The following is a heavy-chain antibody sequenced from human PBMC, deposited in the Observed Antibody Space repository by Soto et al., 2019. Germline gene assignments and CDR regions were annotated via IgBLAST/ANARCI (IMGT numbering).Heavy chain of an antibody. CDR1: GFTFSSYA. V-gene: IGHV3-30-3*01. J-gene: IGHJ4*02. Sequence: PGGSLRLSCAASGFTFSSYAMHWVRQAPGKGLEWVAVISYDGSNKYYADSVKGRFTISRDNSKNTLYLQMNSLRAEDTAVYYCARDHTHSIAVAGLDYWGQGTLVTVSS. CDR2: ISYDGSNK. CDR3: ARDHTHSIAVAGLDY. D-gene: IGHD6-19*01.